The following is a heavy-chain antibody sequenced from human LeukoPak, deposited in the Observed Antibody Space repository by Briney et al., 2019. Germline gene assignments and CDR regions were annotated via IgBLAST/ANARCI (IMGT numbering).Heavy chain of an antibody. Sequence: ASVKVSCKASGYTFTSYGISWVRQDPGQGLEWMGWISAYNGNTNYAQKLQGRVTMTTDTSTSTAYMELRSLRSDDTAVYYCARARGLPGATVTSSRYYYYYGMDVWGQGTTVTVSS. CDR3: ARARGLPGATVTSSRYYYYYGMDV. D-gene: IGHD4-17*01. CDR1: GYTFTSYG. J-gene: IGHJ6*02. CDR2: ISAYNGNT. V-gene: IGHV1-18*01.